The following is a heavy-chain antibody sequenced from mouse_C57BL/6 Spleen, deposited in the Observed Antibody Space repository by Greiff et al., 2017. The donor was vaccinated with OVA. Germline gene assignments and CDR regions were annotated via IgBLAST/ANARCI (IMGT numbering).Heavy chain of an antibody. CDR1: GYTFTSYW. D-gene: IGHD2-4*01. CDR3: ARGGYDYDGFAY. Sequence: QVQLQQSGTELVKPGASVKLSCKASGYTFTSYWMHWVKQRPGQGLEWIGNINPSNGGTNYNEKFKSKATLTVDKSSSTAYMQLSSLTSEDSAVYYCARGGYDYDGFAYWGQGTLVTVSA. V-gene: IGHV1-53*01. J-gene: IGHJ3*01. CDR2: INPSNGGT.